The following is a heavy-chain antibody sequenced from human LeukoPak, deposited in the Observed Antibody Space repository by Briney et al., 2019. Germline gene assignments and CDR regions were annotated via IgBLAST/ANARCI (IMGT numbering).Heavy chain of an antibody. CDR1: GGSFSGYY. CDR3: ARDRTMLSYDSSGYYSRGYAFDI. Sequence: SETLSLTCAVYGGSFSGYYWSWIRQPPGKGLEWIGSMYFSGSAYYNPSLRSRVTISVDTSKNQFSLRLSSVTAADTAVYYCARDRTMLSYDSSGYYSRGYAFDIWGQGTMVTVSS. J-gene: IGHJ3*02. V-gene: IGHV4-34*01. D-gene: IGHD3-22*01. CDR2: MYFSGSA.